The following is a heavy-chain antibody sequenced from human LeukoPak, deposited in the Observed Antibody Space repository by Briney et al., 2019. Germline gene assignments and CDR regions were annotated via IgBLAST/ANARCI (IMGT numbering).Heavy chain of an antibody. CDR2: IYYSGST. Sequence: SETLSLTCTVSGGPISSGGYYWSWIRQHPGNGLEWIGYIYYSGSTHYNPSLKSRVTISVDKAKNQFSLKMRSVTAADTAVYYCARDRLATGGMDVWGQGTTVTVSS. V-gene: IGHV4-31*03. CDR3: ARDRLATGGMDV. CDR1: GGPISSGGYY. J-gene: IGHJ6*02. D-gene: IGHD1-26*01.